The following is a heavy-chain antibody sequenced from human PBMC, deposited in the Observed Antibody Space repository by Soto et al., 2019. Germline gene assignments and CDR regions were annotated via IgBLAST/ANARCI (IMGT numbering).Heavy chain of an antibody. V-gene: IGHV4-34*01. CDR1: GGSFSGYY. J-gene: IGHJ6*02. CDR2: INHSGST. CDR3: ARGILTGTTDYYYYGMDV. Sequence: SETLSLTCAVYGGSFSGYYWSWIRQPPGKGLEWIGEINHSGSTNYNPSLKSRVTISVDTSKNQFSLKLSSVTAADTAVYYCARGILTGTTDYYYYGMDVWGQGTTVTVSS. D-gene: IGHD1-7*01.